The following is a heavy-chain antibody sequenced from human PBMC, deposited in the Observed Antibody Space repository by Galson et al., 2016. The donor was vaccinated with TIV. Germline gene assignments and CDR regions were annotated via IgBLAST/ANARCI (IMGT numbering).Heavy chain of an antibody. CDR2: ISASGDLI. CDR1: GFAFSSYA. CDR3: VKMIGTTAYDY. J-gene: IGHJ4*02. D-gene: IGHD1/OR15-1a*01. Sequence: SLRLSCAGSGFAFSSYAMTWIRQAPGKGLGRVSFISASGDLIHYPDSVKGRFTVSRDNSKSSLFLQMDSLRVEDTATYYCVKMIGTTAYDYWGPGTLVTVSS. V-gene: IGHV3-23*01.